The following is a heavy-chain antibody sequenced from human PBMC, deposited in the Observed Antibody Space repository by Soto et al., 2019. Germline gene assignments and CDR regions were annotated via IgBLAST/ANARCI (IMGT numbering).Heavy chain of an antibody. CDR3: ARDWVVVVVATRTGMDV. D-gene: IGHD2-15*01. Sequence: ASVKVSCKASGYTFTGYYMHWVRQAPGQGREWMGWINPNSGGTNYAQKFQGRVTMTRDTSISTAYMELSRLRSDDTAVYYCARDWVVVVVATRTGMDVWGQGTTVTVSS. V-gene: IGHV1-2*02. CDR1: GYTFTGYY. CDR2: INPNSGGT. J-gene: IGHJ6*02.